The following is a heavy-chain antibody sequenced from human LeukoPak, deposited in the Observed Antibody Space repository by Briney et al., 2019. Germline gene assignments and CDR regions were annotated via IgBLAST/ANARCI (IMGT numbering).Heavy chain of an antibody. V-gene: IGHV4-4*07. CDR1: GGSISSYY. J-gene: IGHJ4*02. CDR2: IYTSGST. CDR3: ARGPESSGYYTFDF. D-gene: IGHD3-22*01. Sequence: PSETLSLTCTVSGGSISSYYWSWIRQPAGKGLEWIGCIYTSGSTNYNPSLKSRVTMSVDTSKNQFSLKLTSVTAADTAVYYCARGPESSGYYTFDFWGQGTLVTVSS.